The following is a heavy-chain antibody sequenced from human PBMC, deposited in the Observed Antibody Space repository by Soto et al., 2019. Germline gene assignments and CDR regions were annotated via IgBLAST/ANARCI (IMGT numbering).Heavy chain of an antibody. Sequence: ASVKVSCKASGYTFTSYGISWVRQAPGQGLEWMGWISAYNGNTNYAQKLQGRVTMTTDTSTSTAYMELRSLRSDDTAVYYCARERLDYGGNPAFDYWGQGTLVTAPQ. CDR2: ISAYNGNT. CDR1: GYTFTSYG. D-gene: IGHD4-17*01. J-gene: IGHJ4*02. CDR3: ARERLDYGGNPAFDY. V-gene: IGHV1-18*01.